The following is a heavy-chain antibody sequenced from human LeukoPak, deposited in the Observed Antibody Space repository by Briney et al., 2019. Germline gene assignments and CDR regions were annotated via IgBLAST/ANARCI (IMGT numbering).Heavy chain of an antibody. CDR1: GGSFSGYS. Sequence: PSETLSLTCAVYGGSFSGYSWNWIRQPPVKGLEWIGKINHSGGTNYNPSLKSRVTISVDTSKKQFSLKLSSVTAADTAVYYCARGVDYYGVWGQGTLVTVSS. J-gene: IGHJ4*02. CDR3: ARGVDYYGV. D-gene: IGHD3-10*01. V-gene: IGHV4-34*01. CDR2: INHSGGT.